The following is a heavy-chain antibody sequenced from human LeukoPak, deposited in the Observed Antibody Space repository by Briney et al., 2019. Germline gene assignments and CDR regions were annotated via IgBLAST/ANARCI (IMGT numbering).Heavy chain of an antibody. D-gene: IGHD3-10*01. V-gene: IGHV4-61*08. Sequence: SETLSLTCTVSGGSISSGGYYWSWIRQHPGKGLEWIGYIYYSGSTNYNPSLKSRVTISVDTSKNQFSLKLSSVTAADTAVYYCARGSGYYGSGSYLAYWGQGTLVTVSS. CDR3: ARGSGYYGSGSYLAY. J-gene: IGHJ4*02. CDR2: IYYSGST. CDR1: GGSISSGGYY.